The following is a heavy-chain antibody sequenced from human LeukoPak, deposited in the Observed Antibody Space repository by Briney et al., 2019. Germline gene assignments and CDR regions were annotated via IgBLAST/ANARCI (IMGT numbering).Heavy chain of an antibody. CDR1: GFTFDDYA. CDR2: ISWNSGSI. CDR3: AKDIIPYCSSTSCYTGFDY. Sequence: GRSLRLSCAASGFTFDDYAMHWVRQAPGKGLEWVSGISWNSGSIGYADSVKGRFTISRDNAKNSLYLQMNSLRAEGTALYYCAKDIIPYCSSTSCYTGFDYWGQGTLVTVSS. V-gene: IGHV3-9*01. D-gene: IGHD2-2*02. J-gene: IGHJ4*02.